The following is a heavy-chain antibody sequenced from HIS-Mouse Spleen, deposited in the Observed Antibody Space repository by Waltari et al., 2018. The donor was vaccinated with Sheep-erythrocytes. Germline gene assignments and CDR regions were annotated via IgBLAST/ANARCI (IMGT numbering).Heavy chain of an antibody. CDR1: GFTFDDYA. CDR2: ISWNSGSI. V-gene: IGHV3-9*01. Sequence: EVQLVESGGGLVQPGRSLRLSCAASGFTFDDYAMHWVRQAPGKGLEWVSGISWNSGSIGDADSVKGRFTISRDNAKNSLYLQMNSLRAEDTALYYCAKDGPSYYDFWSGFDYWGQGTLVTVSS. J-gene: IGHJ4*02. D-gene: IGHD3-3*01. CDR3: AKDGPSYYDFWSGFDY.